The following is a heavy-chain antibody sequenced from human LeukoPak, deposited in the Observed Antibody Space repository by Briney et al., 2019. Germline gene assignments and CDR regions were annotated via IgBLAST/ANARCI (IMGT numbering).Heavy chain of an antibody. V-gene: IGHV3-74*01. CDR2: INSDGSST. CDR1: RFTFSSYG. Sequence: GGSLRLSCAASRFTFSSYGMHWVRQAPGKGLVWVSRINSDGSSTSYADSVKGRFTISRDNAKNTLYLQMNSLRAEDTAVYYCARGSSGWYNFDYWGQGTLVTVSS. D-gene: IGHD6-19*01. CDR3: ARGSSGWYNFDY. J-gene: IGHJ4*02.